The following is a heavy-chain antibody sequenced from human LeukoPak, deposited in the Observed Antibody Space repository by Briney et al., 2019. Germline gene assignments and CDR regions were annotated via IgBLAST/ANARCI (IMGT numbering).Heavy chain of an antibody. CDR3: ARVTGYMIEDYFDY. Sequence: SETLSLTCTVSGGSISSYYWSWIRQPPGKGLEWIGYIYYSGYTNYNPSLKSRVTISVDTSKNQFSLKLRSVTAADTAVYYCARVTGYMIEDYFDYWGQGILVTVSS. CDR1: GGSISSYY. V-gene: IGHV4-59*01. D-gene: IGHD3-9*01. J-gene: IGHJ4*02. CDR2: IYYSGYT.